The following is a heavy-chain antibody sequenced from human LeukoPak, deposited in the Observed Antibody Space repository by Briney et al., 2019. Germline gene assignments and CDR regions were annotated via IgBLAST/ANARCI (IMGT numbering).Heavy chain of an antibody. Sequence: SVKVSCKASGGTFSSYAISWVRQAPGQGPEWMGGIIPIFGTANYAQKFQGRVTITADKSTSTAYMELSSLRSEDTAVYYCASLGYGYNYYYMDVWGKGTTVTVSS. D-gene: IGHD5-18*01. V-gene: IGHV1-69*06. J-gene: IGHJ6*03. CDR2: IIPIFGTA. CDR3: ASLGYGYNYYYMDV. CDR1: GGTFSSYA.